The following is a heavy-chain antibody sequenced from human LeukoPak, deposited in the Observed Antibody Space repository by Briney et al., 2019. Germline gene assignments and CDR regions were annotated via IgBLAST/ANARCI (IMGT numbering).Heavy chain of an antibody. CDR1: GGSISSGDYY. V-gene: IGHV4-30-4*01. J-gene: IGHJ5*02. Sequence: SETLSLTCTVSGGSISSGDYYWSWIRQPPGKGLEWIGYIYYSGSTYYNPSPKSRVTISVDTSKNQFSLKLSSVTAADTAVYYCARGIEIGGGSYLNWFDPWGQGTLVTVSS. CDR3: ARGIEIGGGSYLNWFDP. CDR2: IYYSGST. D-gene: IGHD1-26*01.